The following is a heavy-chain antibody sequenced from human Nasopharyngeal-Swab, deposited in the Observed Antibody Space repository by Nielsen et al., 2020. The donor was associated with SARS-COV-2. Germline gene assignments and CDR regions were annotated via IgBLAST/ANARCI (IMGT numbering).Heavy chain of an antibody. CDR2: INWNGGST. D-gene: IGHD2-2*01. J-gene: IGHJ2*01. Sequence: GESLKISCAASGFTFDDYGMSWVRQAPGKGLEWVSGINWNGGSTGYADSVKGRFTISRDNAKNSLYLQMNSLRAEDTALYYCARRVKHRSSTSCYQNYWYFDLWGRGTLVTVSS. CDR3: ARRVKHRSSTSCYQNYWYFDL. CDR1: GFTFDDYG. V-gene: IGHV3-20*04.